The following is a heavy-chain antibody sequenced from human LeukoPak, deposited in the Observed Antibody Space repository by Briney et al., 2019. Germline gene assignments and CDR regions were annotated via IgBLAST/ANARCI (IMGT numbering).Heavy chain of an antibody. CDR1: GFTFSSYW. J-gene: IGHJ4*02. CDR2: ISYDGSNK. D-gene: IGHD3-10*01. V-gene: IGHV3-30*18. Sequence: TGGSLRLSCAASGFTFSSYWMSWVRQAPGKGLEWVAVISYDGSNKYYADSVKGRFTISRDNSKNTLYLQMNSLRAEDTAVYYCAKDRTPATRGVDYWGQGTLVTVSS. CDR3: AKDRTPATRGVDY.